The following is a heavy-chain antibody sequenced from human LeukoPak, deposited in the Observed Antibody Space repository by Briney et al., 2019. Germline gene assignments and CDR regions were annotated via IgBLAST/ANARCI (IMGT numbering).Heavy chain of an antibody. V-gene: IGHV3-23*01. CDR2: SSGSGGST. J-gene: IGHJ4*02. CDR3: AKDPGPYYYDSSGTFDY. D-gene: IGHD3-22*01. CDR1: GFTFSSYA. Sequence: GGSLRLSCVASGFTFSSYAMSWVRQAPGKGLEWVSGSSGSGGSTYYADSVKGRFTITRDNSKNTLYLQMNSLRAEDTAVYYCAKDPGPYYYDSSGTFDYWGQGTLVTVSS.